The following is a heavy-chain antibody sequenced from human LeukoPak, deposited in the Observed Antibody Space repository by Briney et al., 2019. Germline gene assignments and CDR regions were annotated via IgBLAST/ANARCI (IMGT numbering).Heavy chain of an antibody. CDR3: AKDGGEYYDILTGYYPRLYYMDV. J-gene: IGHJ6*03. Sequence: GGSLRLSCVASGFTFSTYGMSWVRQAPGKGLEWFSAISGSGGSTYYADSVKGRFTISRDNSKNTLYLQMNSLRAEDTAVYCAKDGGEYYDILTGYYPRLYYMDVWGKGTTVTISS. CDR2: ISGSGGST. D-gene: IGHD3-9*01. CDR1: GFTFSTYG. V-gene: IGHV3-23*01.